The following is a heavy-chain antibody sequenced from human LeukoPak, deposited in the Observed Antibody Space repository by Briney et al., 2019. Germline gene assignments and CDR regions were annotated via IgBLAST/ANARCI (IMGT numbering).Heavy chain of an antibody. CDR2: IYYSGST. Sequence: SETLSLTCTVSGGSISSGDYYWSWIRQPPGKGLEWIGYIYYSGSTYYYPSLNSRVTIALDTSKNQFSLKLSSVTAADTAVYYCARMGDYYVSSGFYDPFVYWGQGTLVTVSS. V-gene: IGHV4-30-4*01. D-gene: IGHD3-22*01. J-gene: IGHJ4*02. CDR1: GGSISSGDYY. CDR3: ARMGDYYVSSGFYDPFVY.